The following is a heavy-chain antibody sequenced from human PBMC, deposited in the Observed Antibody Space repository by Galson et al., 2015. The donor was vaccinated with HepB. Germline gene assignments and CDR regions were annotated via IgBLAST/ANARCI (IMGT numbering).Heavy chain of an antibody. CDR1: GGSFSGYY. CDR2: INHSGST. D-gene: IGHD3-10*01. J-gene: IGHJ5*02. V-gene: IGHV4-34*01. CDR3: ARALTFRYPMGDWFDP. Sequence: LSLTCAVYGGSFSGYYWSWIRQPPGKGLEWIGEINHSGSTNYNPSLKSRVTISVDTSKNQFSLKLSSVTAPDTAVYYCARALTFRYPMGDWFDPWGQGTLVTVSS.